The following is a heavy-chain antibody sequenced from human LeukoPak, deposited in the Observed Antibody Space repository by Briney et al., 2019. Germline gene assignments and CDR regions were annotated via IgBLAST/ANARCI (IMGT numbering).Heavy chain of an antibody. CDR1: GGSVSGYY. CDR3: ARDPSGYDYYFDY. D-gene: IGHD5-12*01. J-gene: IGHJ4*02. Sequence: SETLSLTCGVSGGSVSGYYWSWIRQPPGKGLEWIGYIHYSGSTNYNSSLRSRVTISVDTSKNQLSLKLSSVTAADTAVYYCARDPSGYDYYFDYWGQGTLVTVSS. V-gene: IGHV4-59*02. CDR2: IHYSGST.